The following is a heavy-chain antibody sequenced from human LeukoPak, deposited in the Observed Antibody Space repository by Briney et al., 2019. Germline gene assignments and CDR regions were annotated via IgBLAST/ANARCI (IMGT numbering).Heavy chain of an antibody. Sequence: GGSLRLSCGASVFTFSSYAMSWVRKAPGEGVEWVSAISGSGGSTYYADSVKGRFPIPRDNSNNTMYLQMNSMRAEDTAVYYCARYHYGSGSRFNRPTLGAFDIWGQGTMVTVSS. J-gene: IGHJ3*02. CDR3: ARYHYGSGSRFNRPTLGAFDI. CDR1: VFTFSSYA. D-gene: IGHD3-10*01. CDR2: ISGSGGST. V-gene: IGHV3-23*01.